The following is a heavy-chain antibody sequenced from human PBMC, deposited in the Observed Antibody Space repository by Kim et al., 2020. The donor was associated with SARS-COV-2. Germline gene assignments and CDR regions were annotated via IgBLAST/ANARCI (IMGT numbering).Heavy chain of an antibody. J-gene: IGHJ3*02. V-gene: IGHV3-74*03. CDR3: ARIRPRVGATNDAFDI. D-gene: IGHD1-26*01. Sequence: GGSLRLSCAASGFTFSSHWMHWVRQAPGKGLVWVSRINSDGSSIAYADSVKGRFSISRDNAKITLYLQMNSLRAEDTAEYYCARIRPRVGATNDAFDIWGQGTMVTVSS. CDR2: INSDGSSI. CDR1: GFTFSSHW.